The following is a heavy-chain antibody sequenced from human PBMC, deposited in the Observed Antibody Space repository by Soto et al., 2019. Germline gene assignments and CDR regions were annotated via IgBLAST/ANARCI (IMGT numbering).Heavy chain of an antibody. CDR1: GFTFSSYS. D-gene: IGHD3-22*01. CDR2: ISSSSYI. J-gene: IGHJ6*02. V-gene: IGHV3-21*01. CDR3: ASRTYYYDSSGYYSDYYYGMDV. Sequence: GGSLRLSCAASGFTFSSYSMNWVRQAPGKGLEWVSSISSSSYIYYADSVKGRFTISRDNAKNSLYLQMNSLRAEDTAVYYCASRTYYYDSSGYYSDYYYGMDVWGQGTTVTVSS.